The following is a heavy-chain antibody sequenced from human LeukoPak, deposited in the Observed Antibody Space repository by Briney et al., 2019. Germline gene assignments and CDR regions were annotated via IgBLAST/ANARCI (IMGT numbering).Heavy chain of an antibody. V-gene: IGHV3-23*01. Sequence: GGSLRLSCAASAFTFSSYAMSWVRQAPGKGLEWVSTISGSGGGTYFADSVKGRFTISRDNSKNTLYLQMNSLRAEDTAVYYCARALPAYCSGGSCYSHYFDYWGQGTLVTVSS. J-gene: IGHJ4*02. CDR3: ARALPAYCSGGSCYSHYFDY. CDR1: AFTFSSYA. CDR2: ISGSGGGT. D-gene: IGHD2-15*01.